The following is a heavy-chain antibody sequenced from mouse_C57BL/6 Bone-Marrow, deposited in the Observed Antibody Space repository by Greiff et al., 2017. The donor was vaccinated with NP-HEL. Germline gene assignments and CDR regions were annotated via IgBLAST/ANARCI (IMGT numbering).Heavy chain of an antibody. CDR3: ARLITTVVHWYFDV. CDR1: GFTFSDYY. Sequence: EVKLVESGGGLVQPGGSLKLSCAASGFTFSDYYMYWVRQTPEKRLEWVAYISNGGGSTYYPDTVKGRFTISRDNAKNTLYLQMSRLKSEDTAMYYCARLITTVVHWYFDVWGTGTTVTVSS. CDR2: ISNGGGST. J-gene: IGHJ1*03. V-gene: IGHV5-12*01. D-gene: IGHD1-1*01.